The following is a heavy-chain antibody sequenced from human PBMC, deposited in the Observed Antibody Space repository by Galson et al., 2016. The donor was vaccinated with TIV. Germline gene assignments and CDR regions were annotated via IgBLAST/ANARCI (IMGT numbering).Heavy chain of an antibody. Sequence: LSLTCAVSGGSISNDDYSWSWIRQPPGDGLKWIGYIYDNGSAYYSPSLKRRVSISLDKSKNQFSLKLTSVTAADTAIYYCARRYTSFSDLDDWFFDLWGRGTLVTVSS. CDR1: GGSISNDDYS. V-gene: IGHV4-30-2*01. D-gene: IGHD3-3*01. J-gene: IGHJ2*01. CDR2: IYDNGSA. CDR3: ARRYTSFSDLDDWFFDL.